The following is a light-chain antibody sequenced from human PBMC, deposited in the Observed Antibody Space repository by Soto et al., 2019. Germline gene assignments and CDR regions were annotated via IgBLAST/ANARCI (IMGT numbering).Light chain of an antibody. CDR2: DVS. CDR3: SSYTSGFYV. V-gene: IGLV2-14*01. Sequence: SALTQPASVSGSPGQSITISCTGTSSDVGGYNYVSWYQQHPGKAPKLMIYDVSDRPSGVSNRFSGSKSGNTASLTTSGLQAEDEADYYCSSYTSGFYVFGTGTKVTVL. J-gene: IGLJ1*01. CDR1: SSDVGGYNY.